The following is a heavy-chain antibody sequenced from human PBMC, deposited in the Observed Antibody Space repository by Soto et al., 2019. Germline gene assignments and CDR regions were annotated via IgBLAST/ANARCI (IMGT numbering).Heavy chain of an antibody. CDR2: IDWDDDK. D-gene: IGHD1-26*01. Sequence: SGPTLVNPTQTLTLTCTFSGFSLSTSAMCVSWIRQPPGKALERLALIDWDDDKYYSTFLKTRLTISKDTSRNQVVLTMTKMDPVDTATYFCARTRLSGGRYTFFDYWGQGALVTVSS. CDR3: ARTRLSGGRYTFFDY. CDR1: GFSLSTSAMC. J-gene: IGHJ4*02. V-gene: IGHV2-70*01.